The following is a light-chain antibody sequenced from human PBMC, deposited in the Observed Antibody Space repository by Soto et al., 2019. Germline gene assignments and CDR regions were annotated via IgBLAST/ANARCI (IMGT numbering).Light chain of an antibody. J-gene: IGKJ4*01. V-gene: IGKV1-9*01. CDR2: AAS. Sequence: DIQLTQSPSFLSASVGDRVTITCRATQGISTYLAWYQQKPGKAPKLLIYAASTMPSGVPSRFSGSGSGTDFTLTISILQPEDFATYYGQQLKSYPLTFGGGTKVEIK. CDR3: QQLKSYPLT. CDR1: QGISTY.